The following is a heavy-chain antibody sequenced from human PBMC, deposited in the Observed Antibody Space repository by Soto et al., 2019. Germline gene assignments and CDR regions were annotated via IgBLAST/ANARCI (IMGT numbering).Heavy chain of an antibody. V-gene: IGHV3-23*01. CDR2: VSGSGGAT. J-gene: IGHJ4*02. CDR1: GFTFSSCA. D-gene: IGHD3-10*01. CDR3: AKFSYGLYHFDY. Sequence: EVRLLESGGGLVQPGGSLRLSCAASGFTFSSCAMSWVRQAPGKGLEWVSAVSGSGGATYYADSVKGRFTMSRDNSKNTLHLQMNSLRAEDTAVYYCAKFSYGLYHFDYWGQGTLVTVSS.